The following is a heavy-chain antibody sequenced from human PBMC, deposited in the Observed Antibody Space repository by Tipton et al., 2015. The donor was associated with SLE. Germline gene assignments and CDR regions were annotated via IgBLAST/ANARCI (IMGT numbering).Heavy chain of an antibody. CDR1: GFTFYTAY. Sequence: SLRLSCVASGFTFYTAYMSWVRQAPGKGLEWVAFIRYDGSNKYYADSVKGRFTISRDNSKNTLYLQMNSLRAEDTAVYYCARRYDYLDYWGQGTLVTVSS. V-gene: IGHV3-30*02. D-gene: IGHD3-16*01. CDR2: IRYDGSNK. CDR3: ARRYDYLDY. J-gene: IGHJ4*02.